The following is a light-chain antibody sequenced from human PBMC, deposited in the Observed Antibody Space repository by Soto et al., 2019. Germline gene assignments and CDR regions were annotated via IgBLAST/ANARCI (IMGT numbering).Light chain of an antibody. CDR2: EVS. J-gene: IGLJ1*01. CDR3: NSYTGSSTYV. V-gene: IGLV2-18*02. CDR1: ISGVGSYNR. Sequence: QSALTQPPSVSGSPGQSVAISCTGTISGVGSYNRVSWYQQPPGAAPKLMIYEVSNRPSGVPDRFSGSKSGNTASLTISGLQADDEADYYCNSYTGSSTYVFGTGTKVTVL.